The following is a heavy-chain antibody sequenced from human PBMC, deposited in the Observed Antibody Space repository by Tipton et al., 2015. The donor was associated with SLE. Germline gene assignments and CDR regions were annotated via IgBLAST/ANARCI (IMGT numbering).Heavy chain of an antibody. Sequence: TLSLTCAVYGGSFSGYYWSWIRQPPGKGLEWIGEINHSGSTNYNPSLKSQVTISVDTSKNQFSLKLSSVTAADTAVYYCARLRNYYYDSSGYSGWFDPWGQGTLVTVSS. CDR2: INHSGST. V-gene: IGHV4-34*01. D-gene: IGHD3-22*01. CDR3: ARLRNYYYDSSGYSGWFDP. J-gene: IGHJ5*02. CDR1: GGSFSGYY.